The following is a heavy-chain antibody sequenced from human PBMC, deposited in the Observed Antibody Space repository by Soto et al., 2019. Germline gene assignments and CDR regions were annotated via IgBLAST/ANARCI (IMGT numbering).Heavy chain of an antibody. CDR2: ISWDGGST. V-gene: IGHV3-43*01. J-gene: IGHJ4*02. CDR1: GFTFDDYT. Sequence: GESLKISCAASGFTFDDYTMHWVRQAPGKGLEWVSLISWDGGSTYYADSVKGRFTISRDNSKNSLYLQMNSLRTEDTALYYCAKDMGVATNRPKIDYWGQGTLVTVSS. D-gene: IGHD5-12*01. CDR3: AKDMGVATNRPKIDY.